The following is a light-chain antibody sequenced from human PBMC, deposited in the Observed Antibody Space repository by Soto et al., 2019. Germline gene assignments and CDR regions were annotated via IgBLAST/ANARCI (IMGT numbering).Light chain of an antibody. CDR3: SSYTSSRTFPWV. Sequence: QSALTQPASVSGSPGQSITISCTGTSSDVGGYNFVSWYQQHPGKAPKLMIYEVTNRPSGISNRFSGSKSGNTASLTISGLQAEDEADYYCSSYTSSRTFPWVFGTGTKPTVL. CDR2: EVT. V-gene: IGLV2-14*01. J-gene: IGLJ1*01. CDR1: SSDVGGYNF.